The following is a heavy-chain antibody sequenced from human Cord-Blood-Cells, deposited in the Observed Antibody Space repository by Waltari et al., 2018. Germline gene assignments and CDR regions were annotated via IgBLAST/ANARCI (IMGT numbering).Heavy chain of an antibody. D-gene: IGHD6-13*01. J-gene: IGHJ4*02. Sequence: QVQLVESGGGVVQPGRSLRLSCAASGFTFSSYGMPWVRQAPGQGLEWVAVIWYDGSNKYYADSVKGRFTISRDNSKNTLYLQMNSLRAEDTAVYYCARETSSYSSSWQNYFDYWGQGTLVTVSS. CDR1: GFTFSSYG. CDR2: IWYDGSNK. V-gene: IGHV3-33*01. CDR3: ARETSSYSSSWQNYFDY.